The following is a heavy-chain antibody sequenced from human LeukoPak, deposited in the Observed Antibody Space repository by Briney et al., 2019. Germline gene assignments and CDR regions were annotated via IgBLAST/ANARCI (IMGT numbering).Heavy chain of an antibody. CDR1: GYTLTELS. D-gene: IGHD3-3*01. J-gene: IGHJ6*02. CDR3: ATRLITIFGVVAYYYYGMDV. V-gene: IGHV1-24*01. Sequence: ASVKVSCKVSGYTLTELSMHWVRQAPGKGLEWMGGFDPEDGETIYAQEFQGRVTMTEDTSTDTAYMELSSLRSEDTAVYYCATRLITIFGVVAYYYYGMDVWGQGTTVTVSS. CDR2: FDPEDGET.